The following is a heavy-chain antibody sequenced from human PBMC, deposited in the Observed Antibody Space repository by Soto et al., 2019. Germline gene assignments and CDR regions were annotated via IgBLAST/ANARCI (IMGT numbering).Heavy chain of an antibody. Sequence: GASVKVSCKNSGYPFTSTRLSWVRRAPGQGLEWMGWISPHNGNAKYAQKFQDRVTMTADTAASTVYMELRSLRSDDSAVLYSARYRSGWYDFWG. V-gene: IGHV1-18*01. CDR3: ARYRSGWYDF. D-gene: IGHD6-19*01. CDR2: ISPHNGNA. CDR1: GYPFTSTR. J-gene: IGHJ4*01.